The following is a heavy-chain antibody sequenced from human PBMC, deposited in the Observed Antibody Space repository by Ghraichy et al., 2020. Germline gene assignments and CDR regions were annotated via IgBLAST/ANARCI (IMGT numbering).Heavy chain of an antibody. Sequence: GGSLRLSCAASGFTFSSFGINWVRQAPGKGLEWVAVISYDGTKKYYAGSVKGRFSISRDNSKNTLYLQMNSLRSEDTAVYYCAKEYAGWSYFDYWGQGTLVTVSS. CDR3: AKEYAGWSYFDY. V-gene: IGHV3-30*18. CDR1: GFTFSSFG. D-gene: IGHD3-3*01. J-gene: IGHJ4*02. CDR2: ISYDGTKK.